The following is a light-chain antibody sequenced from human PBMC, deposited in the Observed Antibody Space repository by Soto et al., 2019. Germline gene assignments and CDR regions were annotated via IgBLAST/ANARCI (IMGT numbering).Light chain of an antibody. V-gene: IGKV1-5*01. Sequence: IQMTQSPSALSASVGDRVTITCRASQSISNWLAWYQQKPGKAPKLLIFDASSLESGVPSRFSGSGSGTEFTLTISSLQPDDFATYYCQQYNSYRTFGQGTKVDIK. CDR2: DAS. CDR3: QQYNSYRT. CDR1: QSISNW. J-gene: IGKJ1*01.